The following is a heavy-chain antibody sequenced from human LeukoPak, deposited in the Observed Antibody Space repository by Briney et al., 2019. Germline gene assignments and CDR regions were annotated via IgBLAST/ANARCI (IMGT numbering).Heavy chain of an antibody. J-gene: IGHJ4*02. Sequence: GASVKVSCKASGGTFSSYAISRVRQAPGQGLEWMGGIIPIFGTANYAQKFQGRVTITADESTSTAYMELSSLRSEDTAVYYCARDQYDTWSRRGNFDSWGQGTLVIVSS. D-gene: IGHD3-3*01. V-gene: IGHV1-69*13. CDR1: GGTFSSYA. CDR2: IIPIFGTA. CDR3: ARDQYDTWSRRGNFDS.